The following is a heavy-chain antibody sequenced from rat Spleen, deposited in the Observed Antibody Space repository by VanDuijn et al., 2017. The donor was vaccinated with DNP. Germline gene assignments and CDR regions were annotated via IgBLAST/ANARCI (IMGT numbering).Heavy chain of an antibody. V-gene: IGHV5-20*01. Sequence: EVQLVESGGGLVQPGRSLKLSCAASGFTFSDYYMAWVRQAPTKGLEWVAYISYDGGSTYYGDSVKGRFTISRDNAKSILYLQMDSLRSEDTATYFCATHDWQGWGQGVMVTVSS. CDR2: ISYDGGST. CDR1: GFTFSDYY. CDR3: ATHDWQG. J-gene: IGHJ2*01. D-gene: IGHD1-7*01.